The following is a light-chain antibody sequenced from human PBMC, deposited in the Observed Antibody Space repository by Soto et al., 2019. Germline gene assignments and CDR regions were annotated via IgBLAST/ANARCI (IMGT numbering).Light chain of an antibody. CDR1: SSDVGAYNS. CDR2: KGT. CDR3: CSSAPETTYV. V-gene: IGLV2-23*01. Sequence: QSVLAQPASVSGSPGQTITISCTGTSSDVGAYNSVSWYQQHPHRAPQVIIYKGTQRPSGVSNRFSGSTSGNAASLTISALQTADEADYFCCSSAPETTYVCGTGTKATV. J-gene: IGLJ1*01.